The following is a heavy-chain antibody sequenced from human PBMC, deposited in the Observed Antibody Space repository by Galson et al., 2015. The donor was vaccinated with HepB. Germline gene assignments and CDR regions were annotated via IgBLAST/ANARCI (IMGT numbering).Heavy chain of an antibody. CDR2: ITSSGGNS. CDR1: GFSFTRYA. V-gene: IGHV3-23*01. J-gene: IGHJ4*02. Sequence: SLRLSCAASGFSFTRYAMTWVRQAPGKGLEWVSSITSSGGNSYYTDSVKGRFTVSRDNSKNTLLLQLNSLRAEDTAMYFCARGEAYSNSWYSDFDYWGQGTLVTVSS. D-gene: IGHD6-13*01. CDR3: ARGEAYSNSWYSDFDY.